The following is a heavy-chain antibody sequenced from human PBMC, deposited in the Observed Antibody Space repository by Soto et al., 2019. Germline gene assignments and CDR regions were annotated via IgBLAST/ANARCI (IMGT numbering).Heavy chain of an antibody. CDR2: INPNSGGT. Sequence: ASVKVSCKASGYTFTGYHMHWVRQAPGQGLEWMGWINPNSGGTNYAQKFQGWVTMTRDTSISTAYMELSRLRSDDTAVYYCARAHCGGDCYSGVDYWGQGTLVTVSS. CDR1: GYTFTGYH. D-gene: IGHD2-21*02. V-gene: IGHV1-2*04. CDR3: ARAHCGGDCYSGVDY. J-gene: IGHJ4*02.